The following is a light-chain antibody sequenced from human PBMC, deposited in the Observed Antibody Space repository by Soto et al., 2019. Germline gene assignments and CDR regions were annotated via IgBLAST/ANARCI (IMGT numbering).Light chain of an antibody. V-gene: IGKV3-20*01. CDR3: QQYGSSPPYT. Sequence: EIVLTQSPGTLSLSPGERATLSCRASHSVSSRYLAWYQQKPGQAPRLLIYGASSRSTVIPDRFSGSGSGTDFTLAISRLETEDFAVYYCQQYGSSPPYTFGQGTKLEIK. CDR2: GAS. CDR1: HSVSSRY. J-gene: IGKJ2*01.